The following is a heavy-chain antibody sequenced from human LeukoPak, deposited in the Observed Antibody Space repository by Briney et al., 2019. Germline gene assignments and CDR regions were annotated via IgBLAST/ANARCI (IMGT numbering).Heavy chain of an antibody. J-gene: IGHJ4*02. Sequence: PGGSLRLSCAASGFTFSGSAIHWVRQASGKGLEWIGRIRSKANTYATAYAASVKGRFTISRDDSKNTAYLQMNSLKTEDTAVYYCARLYLPATRFDYWGQGTLVTVSS. CDR1: GFTFSGSA. CDR2: IRSKANTYAT. D-gene: IGHD5-24*01. V-gene: IGHV3-73*01. CDR3: ARLYLPATRFDY.